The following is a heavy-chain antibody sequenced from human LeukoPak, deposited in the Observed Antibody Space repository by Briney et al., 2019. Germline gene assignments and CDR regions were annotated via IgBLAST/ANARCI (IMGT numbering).Heavy chain of an antibody. D-gene: IGHD1-26*01. J-gene: IGHJ4*02. CDR1: GYSFSSYW. CDR2: IYPGDSDA. V-gene: IGHV5-51*01. Sequence: GESLKISCKGSGYSFSSYWIGWVRQMPGKGLKWMRIIYPGDSDARYSPSFQGQVTISADKSISTAYLQWSGLKASDTAMYYCARRRDLYSGSYYPFDYWGQGTLVTVSS. CDR3: ARRRDLYSGSYYPFDY.